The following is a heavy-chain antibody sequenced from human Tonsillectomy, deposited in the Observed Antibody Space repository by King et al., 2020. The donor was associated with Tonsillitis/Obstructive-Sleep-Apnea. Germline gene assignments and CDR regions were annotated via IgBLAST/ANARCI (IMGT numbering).Heavy chain of an antibody. CDR2: IYYSGST. CDR3: ARRGPGGGNFYYYYYGMDV. J-gene: IGHJ6*02. V-gene: IGHV4-59*08. CDR1: GGSISSYY. Sequence: QLQESGPGLVKPSETLSLTCTVSGGSISSYYWSWIRQPPGKGLEWIGYIYYSGSTNYNPSLKSRVTISVDTSKNQFSLKLSSVTAADTAVYYCARRGPGGGNFYYYYYGMDVWGQGTTVTVSS. D-gene: IGHD4-23*01.